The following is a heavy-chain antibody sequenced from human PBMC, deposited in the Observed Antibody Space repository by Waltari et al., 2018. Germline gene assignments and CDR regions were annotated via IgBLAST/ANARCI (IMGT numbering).Heavy chain of an antibody. J-gene: IGHJ3*02. CDR2: IIPIFGTA. CDR1: GGTFSSYA. V-gene: IGHV1-69*12. D-gene: IGHD3-22*01. Sequence: QVQLVQSGAEVKKPGSSVKVSCKASGGTFSSYAISWVRQAPGQGLEWMGGIIPIFGTANYAQKFQGRVTITADESTSTAYMKLSSLRSEDTAVYYCARPYDSSGYGAFDIWGQGTMVTVSS. CDR3: ARPYDSSGYGAFDI.